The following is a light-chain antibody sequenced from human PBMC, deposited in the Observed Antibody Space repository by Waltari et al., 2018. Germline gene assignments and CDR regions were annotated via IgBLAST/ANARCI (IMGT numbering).Light chain of an antibody. CDR3: ATWDSSLSGGV. J-gene: IGLJ2*01. V-gene: IGLV1-51*01. CDR1: SSNIGNNY. Sequence: HSVLTQPPSVSAAPGQDVTIFCSGSSSNIGNNYVSWYQQVPGTAPKLLIFAKKERPSGIPYRVAGSKSGTAATLDSTGLQTGDEAHYYCATWDSSLSGGVFGGGTKVTVL. CDR2: AKK.